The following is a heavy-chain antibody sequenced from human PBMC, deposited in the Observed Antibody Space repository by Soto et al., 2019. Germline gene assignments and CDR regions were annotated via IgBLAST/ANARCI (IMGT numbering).Heavy chain of an antibody. D-gene: IGHD3-10*01. Sequence: QVHLQESGPGLVKPSGTLSLICIVSGDSVTSGHHYWSWIRQPPGKGLEWIGHIFFTGATNYSPSLKSRVTMSVDSSKSQFSLNLTSVTAADSAIYYCARARPDSAGSSLGRRLDVWGQGTTVTVSS. CDR3: ARARPDSAGSSLGRRLDV. V-gene: IGHV4-61*01. CDR2: IFFTGAT. J-gene: IGHJ6*02. CDR1: GDSVTSGHHY.